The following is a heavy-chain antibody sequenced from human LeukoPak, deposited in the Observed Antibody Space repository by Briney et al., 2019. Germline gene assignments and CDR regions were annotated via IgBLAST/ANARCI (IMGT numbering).Heavy chain of an antibody. V-gene: IGHV3-74*01. J-gene: IGHJ4*02. Sequence: GGSLRFSCADSGFTFSSHWMHWVRQAPGKGLVWVSRIKYDASSTSYADSVKGRFTISRDNAKNTLYLQMNSLRAEDTAVYYCARGATYAYYQDYWGQGTLVTVSS. D-gene: IGHD1-26*01. CDR1: GFTFSSHW. CDR2: IKYDASST. CDR3: ARGATYAYYQDY.